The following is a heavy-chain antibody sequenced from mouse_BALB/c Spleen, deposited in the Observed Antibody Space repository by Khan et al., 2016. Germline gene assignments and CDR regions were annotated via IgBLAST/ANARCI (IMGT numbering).Heavy chain of an antibody. V-gene: IGHV6-6*02. D-gene: IGHD2-3*01. CDR2: IRLKSNNYAT. CDR3: SRDGYLDY. CDR1: GFTFSNYW. J-gene: IGHJ2*01. Sequence: EVKLEGSGGGLVQPGGSMKLSCVASGFTFSNYWMNWVRQSPEKGLEWVAEIRLKSNNYATYYAESVKGRFTISRDDSKSSVYLQMNNLRAEDTGIYYCSRDGYLDYWGQGTTLTVSS.